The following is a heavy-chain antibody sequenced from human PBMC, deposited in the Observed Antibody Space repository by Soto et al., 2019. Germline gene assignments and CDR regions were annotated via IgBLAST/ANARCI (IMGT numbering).Heavy chain of an antibody. CDR2: IYNNGNT. D-gene: IGHD5-18*01. V-gene: IGHV4-31*01. CDR1: GGSISSGGYC. J-gene: IGHJ4*02. Sequence: QVQLQESGPGLVQPSQTLSLTCTVSGGSISSGGYCWSWIRQHPAKGLEWIGYIYNNGNTYYNPSLTSPVSISVDTSKDEFSLKVYSVTSADTAVYYCGRIRRVDTATGYFDSWGQGTLVTVSS. CDR3: GRIRRVDTATGYFDS.